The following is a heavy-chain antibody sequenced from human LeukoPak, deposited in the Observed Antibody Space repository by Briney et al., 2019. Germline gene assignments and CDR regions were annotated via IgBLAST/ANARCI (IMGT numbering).Heavy chain of an antibody. CDR2: ISGSGGST. CDR3: AKLLSPYYYDSSGYLG. Sequence: PGGSLRLSCAASGFTFSDYYMSWVRQAPGKGLEWVSAISGSGGSTYYADSVKGRFTISRDNSKNTLYLQMNSLRAEDTAVYYCAKLLSPYYYDSSGYLGWGQGTLVTVSS. J-gene: IGHJ4*02. V-gene: IGHV3-23*01. CDR1: GFTFSDYY. D-gene: IGHD3-22*01.